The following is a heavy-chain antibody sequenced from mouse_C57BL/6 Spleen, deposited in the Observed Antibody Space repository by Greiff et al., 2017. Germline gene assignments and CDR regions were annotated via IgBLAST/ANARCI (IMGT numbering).Heavy chain of an antibody. V-gene: IGHV2-2*01. J-gene: IGHJ4*01. D-gene: IGHD3-2*02. CDR1: GFSLTSYG. CDR3: ARVQLRLRDYAMDY. CDR2: IWSGGST. Sequence: VKLMESGPGLVQPSQSLSITCTVSGFSLTSYGVHWVRQSPGKGLEWLGVIWSGGSTDYNAAFISRLSISKDNSKSQVFFKINSLQADDTAIYYCARVQLRLRDYAMDYWGQGTSVTVSS.